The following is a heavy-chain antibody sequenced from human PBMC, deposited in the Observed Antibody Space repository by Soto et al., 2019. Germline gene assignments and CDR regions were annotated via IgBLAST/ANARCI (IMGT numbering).Heavy chain of an antibody. D-gene: IGHD3-22*01. CDR2: FDPEDGET. CDR3: ATDSWGYFYYDSSGYPRAFDY. CDR1: GYTLTELS. Sequence: VASVKVSCKVSGYTLTELSMHWVRQAPGKGLERMGGFDPEDGETIYAQKFQGRVTMTEDTSTDTAYIELSSLRSEDTAVYYCATDSWGYFYYDSSGYPRAFDYWGQGTLVTVSS. J-gene: IGHJ4*02. V-gene: IGHV1-24*01.